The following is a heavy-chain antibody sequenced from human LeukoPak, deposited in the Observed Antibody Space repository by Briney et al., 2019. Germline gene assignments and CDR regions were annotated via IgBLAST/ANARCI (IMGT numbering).Heavy chain of an antibody. Sequence: SETLSLTCTVSGGSISSDNYYWRWIRQPAGKGLEWIGRIYTSGSTNYNPSLKSRVTMSVDTSKNQSSLKLSSVTAADTAVYYCARVSFWGWFETDAFDIWGQGTMVTVSS. J-gene: IGHJ3*02. V-gene: IGHV4-61*02. CDR2: IYTSGST. D-gene: IGHD3-3*01. CDR3: ARVSFWGWFETDAFDI. CDR1: GGSISSDNYY.